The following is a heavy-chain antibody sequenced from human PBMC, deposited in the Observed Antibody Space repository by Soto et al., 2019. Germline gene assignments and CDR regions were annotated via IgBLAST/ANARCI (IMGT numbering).Heavy chain of an antibody. CDR3: ARAVVTNYYYGMDV. V-gene: IGHV4-61*01. Sequence: TLSLTCTVSGGSVSSGSYYWSWIRQPPGKGLEWIGYIYYSGSTNYNPSLKSRVTISVDTSKNQFSLKLSSVTAADTAVYYCARAVVTNYYYGMDVWGQGTTVTVSS. CDR2: IYYSGST. J-gene: IGHJ6*01. CDR1: GGSVSSGSYY. D-gene: IGHD2-15*01.